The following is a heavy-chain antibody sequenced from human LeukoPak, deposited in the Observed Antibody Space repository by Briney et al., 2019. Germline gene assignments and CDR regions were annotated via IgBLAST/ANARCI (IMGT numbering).Heavy chain of an antibody. J-gene: IGHJ4*02. D-gene: IGHD5-12*01. CDR3: ASGYSGLAGGY. Sequence: PGGSLRLSCAASGFTFSYYNMNWVRQAPGKGLEWVSSISSSSGYIYYADSVKGRFTISRDNAKNSLYLQMNSLRAEDTAVYYCASGYSGLAGGYWGQGTLVTVSS. V-gene: IGHV3-21*01. CDR1: GFTFSYYN. CDR2: ISSSSGYI.